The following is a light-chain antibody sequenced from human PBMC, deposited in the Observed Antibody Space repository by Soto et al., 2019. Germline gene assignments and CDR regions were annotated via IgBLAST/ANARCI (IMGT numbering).Light chain of an antibody. CDR3: QTWGTGISV. V-gene: IGLV4-69*01. J-gene: IGLJ2*01. CDR1: SGHNNYA. Sequence: QAVVTQSPSASASLGASVKLTCTLSSGHNNYAIAWHQQQPEKGPRYLMKVNSDGRHSKGDGIPDRFSGSSSGAERYLTISSLQSEDEADYYCQTWGTGISVFGGGTKVTVL. CDR2: VNSDGRH.